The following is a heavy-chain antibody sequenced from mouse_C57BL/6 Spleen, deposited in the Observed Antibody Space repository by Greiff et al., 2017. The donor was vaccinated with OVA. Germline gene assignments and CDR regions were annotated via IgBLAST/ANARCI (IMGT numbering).Heavy chain of an antibody. CDR1: GYTFTSYW. CDR3: ARMDYGNFWYFDV. J-gene: IGHJ1*03. V-gene: IGHV1-7*01. Sequence: QVQLQQSGAELAKPGASVKLSCKASGYTFTSYWMHWVKQRPGQGLEWIGYINPSSGYTKYNQKFKDKATLTADKSSSTAYMQLSSLTYEDSAVYYCARMDYGNFWYFDVWGTGTTVTVSS. CDR2: INPSSGYT. D-gene: IGHD2-1*01.